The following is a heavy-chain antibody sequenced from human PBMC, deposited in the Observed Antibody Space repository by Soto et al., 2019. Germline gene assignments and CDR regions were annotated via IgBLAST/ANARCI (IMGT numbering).Heavy chain of an antibody. D-gene: IGHD2-15*01. CDR1: GGSISTYY. CDR2: IYASGSP. CDR3: ARSAVPRGGWFRP. Sequence: QVQLQESGPGRVKPSGTLSLTCNVSGGSISTYYWNWIRQPAGKGLEWIGRIYASGSPNYNPSLKSRVIMSVDTSKNQFSLTMSSVTAADTAMYYCARSAVPRGGWFRPWGQGILVTVSP. V-gene: IGHV4-4*07. J-gene: IGHJ5*02.